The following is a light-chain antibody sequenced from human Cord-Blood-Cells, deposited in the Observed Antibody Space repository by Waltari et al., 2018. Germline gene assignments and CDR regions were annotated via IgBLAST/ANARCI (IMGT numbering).Light chain of an antibody. Sequence: DIQMTQSPSSLSASVGDRVTITCRASQSISSYLIWYQQKPGKVPKLLIYAASRLQSGVPSRFSGSGSGTDFTLTISSLQPEDVATYYCQQSYSTPCTFGPGTKVDIK. J-gene: IGKJ3*01. CDR2: AAS. V-gene: IGKV1-39*01. CDR3: QQSYSTPCT. CDR1: QSISSY.